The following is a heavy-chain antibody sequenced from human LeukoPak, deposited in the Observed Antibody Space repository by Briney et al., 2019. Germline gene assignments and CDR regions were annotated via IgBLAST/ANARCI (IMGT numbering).Heavy chain of an antibody. V-gene: IGHV4-59*08. J-gene: IGHJ4*02. CDR3: ARALEIFGVFDY. Sequence: PSETLSLTCTVSGDSISNYYWNWIRQPPGKGLEWIGYVYYSGSTNYNPSLKSRVTISVDTSKNQFSLKLSSVTAADTAVYYCARALEIFGVFDYWGQGTLVTVSS. CDR1: GDSISNYY. D-gene: IGHD3-3*01. CDR2: VYYSGST.